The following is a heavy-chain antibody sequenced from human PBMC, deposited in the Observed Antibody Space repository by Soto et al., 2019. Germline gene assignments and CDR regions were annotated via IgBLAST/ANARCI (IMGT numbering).Heavy chain of an antibody. D-gene: IGHD2-2*01. V-gene: IGHV3-23*01. CDR1: CLIFSCYA. J-gene: IGHJ6*02. CDR3: AKALYSSTYARGMDV. Sequence: VSCEASCLIFSCYAMNWVRQSPGKGLWWVSGISGSVSSTDYADSVKGRFTISRDNSKKTVYLQMTSLRAEDTAVYYCAKALYSSTYARGMDVWGQGTTVTVSS. CDR2: ISGSVSST.